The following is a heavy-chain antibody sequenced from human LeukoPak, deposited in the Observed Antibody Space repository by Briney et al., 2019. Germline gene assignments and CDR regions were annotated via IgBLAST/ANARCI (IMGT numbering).Heavy chain of an antibody. J-gene: IGHJ6*03. V-gene: IGHV4-59*08. CDR3: ARSGYCSGGSCYPGGDYYYYYMDV. CDR2: IYYSGST. Sequence: PSETLSLTCTVSGGSISSYYWSWIRQPQGKGMEWNGYIYYSGSTNYNPSLKSRVTISVDTSKNQFSLRLSSVTAADTAVYYCARSGYCSGGSCYPGGDYYYYYMDVWGKGTTVTVSS. CDR1: GGSISSYY. D-gene: IGHD2-15*01.